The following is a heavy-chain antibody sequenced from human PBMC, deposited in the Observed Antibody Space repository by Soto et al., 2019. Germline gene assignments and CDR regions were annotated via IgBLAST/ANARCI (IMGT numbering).Heavy chain of an antibody. J-gene: IGHJ5*02. V-gene: IGHV1-3*01. CDR1: GYTFTRYT. CDR3: ARGIATGELDP. Sequence: QVQLVQSGAEVKKPGASVKISCKASGYTFTRYTMNWVRQAPGQRLEWMGWINPDNGNTKSSQNFQDRVIITRYASASTAYMDRSSLRSEDTAVYYCARGIATGELDPWGQGTLATASS. D-gene: IGHD2-15*01. CDR2: INPDNGNT.